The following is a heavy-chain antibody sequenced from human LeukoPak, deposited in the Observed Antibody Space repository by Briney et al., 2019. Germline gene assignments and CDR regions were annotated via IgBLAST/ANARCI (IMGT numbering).Heavy chain of an antibody. D-gene: IGHD3-9*01. CDR1: GYSFTSYW. J-gene: IGHJ4*02. Sequence: HGESLKISCKGSGYSFTSYWIGWVRQMPGKGLEWMGIIYPGDSDTRYSPSFQGQVTISADKSISTAYLQWSSLKASDTAMYYCARYAGFDWLLYYFDYWGQGTLVTVSS. V-gene: IGHV5-51*01. CDR3: ARYAGFDWLLYYFDY. CDR2: IYPGDSDT.